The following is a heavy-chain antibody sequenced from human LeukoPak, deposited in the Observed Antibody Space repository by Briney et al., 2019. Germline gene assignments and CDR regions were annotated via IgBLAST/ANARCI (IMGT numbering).Heavy chain of an antibody. CDR2: INPSGGST. CDR3: ARDNMVRVGGFDC. D-gene: IGHD3-10*01. CDR1: AYTFTSYY. V-gene: IGHV1-46*01. Sequence: EASVKVSCKASAYTFTSYYMHWVRQAPGQGLEWMGIINPSGGSTSYAQKFQGRVTMTRDMSTSTVYVELSSLRSEDTAVYYCARDNMVRVGGFDCWGQGTLVTVSS. J-gene: IGHJ4*02.